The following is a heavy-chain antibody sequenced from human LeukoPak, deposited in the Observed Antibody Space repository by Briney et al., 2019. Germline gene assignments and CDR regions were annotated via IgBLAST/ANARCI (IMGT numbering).Heavy chain of an antibody. J-gene: IGHJ4*02. Sequence: HGASVKVSCKASGYTFTSYAMHWVRQAPGQRLEWMGWINAGNGNTKYSQKFQGRVTITRDTSASTAYMELSSLRSEDTAVYYCARARASRYYFDYWGQGTLVTVSS. CDR3: ARARASRYYFDY. CDR1: GYTFTSYA. CDR2: INAGNGNT. D-gene: IGHD3-16*02. V-gene: IGHV1-3*01.